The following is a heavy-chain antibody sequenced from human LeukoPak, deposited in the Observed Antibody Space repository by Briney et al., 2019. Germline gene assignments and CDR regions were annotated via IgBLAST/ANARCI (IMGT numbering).Heavy chain of an antibody. CDR2: ISSSGSTI. Sequence: GGSLRLSCAASGFTFSSYEMNWVRQAPGKGLEWVSYISSSGSTIYYADSVKGRFTISRDNAKNSLYLQMNSLRAEDTALYYCARGANYDILTCQDYWGQGTLVTVSS. V-gene: IGHV3-48*03. D-gene: IGHD3-9*01. CDR1: GFTFSSYE. CDR3: ARGANYDILTCQDY. J-gene: IGHJ4*02.